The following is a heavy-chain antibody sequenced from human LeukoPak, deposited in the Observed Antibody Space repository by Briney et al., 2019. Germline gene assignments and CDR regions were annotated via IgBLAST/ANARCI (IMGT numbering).Heavy chain of an antibody. CDR3: AKMRSSTRHLLILDY. CDR2: ISGSGGST. V-gene: IGHV3-23*01. Sequence: GGSLRLSCAASGFTFSSYAMSWVRQAPGKGLEWVSAISGSGGSTYYADSVKGRFTISRDNSKNTLYLQMNSLRAEDTAVYYCAKMRSSTRHLLILDYWGQGTLVTVSS. CDR1: GFTFSSYA. D-gene: IGHD2-2*01. J-gene: IGHJ4*02.